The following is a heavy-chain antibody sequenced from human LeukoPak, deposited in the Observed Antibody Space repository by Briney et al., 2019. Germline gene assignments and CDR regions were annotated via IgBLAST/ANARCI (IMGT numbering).Heavy chain of an antibody. Sequence: GGSLRLSCAASGVIVSRNFMSWVRQAPGKGLQWVAIMYAGGTTDYSDSVRGRFHISRDSSNNTLSLQINSLRAEDTTVYYCARGSGSGWPLDRWGQGALVTVSS. CDR2: MYAGGTT. CDR1: GVIVSRNF. D-gene: IGHD6-19*01. J-gene: IGHJ5*02. V-gene: IGHV3-53*01. CDR3: ARGSGSGWPLDR.